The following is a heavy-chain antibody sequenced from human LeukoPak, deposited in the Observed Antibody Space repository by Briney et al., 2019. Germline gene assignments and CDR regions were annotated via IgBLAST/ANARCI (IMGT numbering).Heavy chain of an antibody. CDR3: ARGRARGYSGYGPNFDY. V-gene: IGHV4-34*01. Sequence: PSETLSLTCAVYGGSFSGYYWSWIRQPPGKGLEWIGEINHSGSTNYNPSLKSRVTISVDTSKNQFSLKLSSVTAADTAVYYCARGRARGYSGYGPNFDYWGQGTLVTVSS. J-gene: IGHJ4*02. D-gene: IGHD5-12*01. CDR1: GGSFSGYY. CDR2: INHSGST.